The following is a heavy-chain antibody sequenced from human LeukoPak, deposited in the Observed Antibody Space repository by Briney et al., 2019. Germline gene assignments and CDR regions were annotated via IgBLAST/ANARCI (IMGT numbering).Heavy chain of an antibody. Sequence: GGSLRLSCTGSGFTFSSYWMSWVRQAPGKGPEWVANIKQDGREKHYVDSVEGRFTISRDNAKSSLYLQMNSLRAEDTGVYYCTRDEAAATNWGQGTLVTVSS. CDR2: IKQDGREK. CDR1: GFTFSSYW. D-gene: IGHD6-13*01. V-gene: IGHV3-7*01. CDR3: TRDEAAATN. J-gene: IGHJ4*02.